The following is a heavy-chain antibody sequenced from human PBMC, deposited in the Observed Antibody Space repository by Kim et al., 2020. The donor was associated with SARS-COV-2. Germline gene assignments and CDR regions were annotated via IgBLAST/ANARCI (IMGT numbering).Heavy chain of an antibody. J-gene: IGHJ6*02. CDR3: ARHSGRVLRGVINRDYYYYPLDV. D-gene: IGHD3-10*01. CDR1: GYSFSNYW. Sequence: GESLKISCQTSGYSFSNYWIAWVRQMPGKGLEWLGIIFPGDSDTRYSPSFQGQVSISADKSISTAYLRWSSLKASDTAMYYCARHSGRVLRGVINRDYYYYPLDVWGQGTTVTVSS. CDR2: IFPGDSDT. V-gene: IGHV5-51*01.